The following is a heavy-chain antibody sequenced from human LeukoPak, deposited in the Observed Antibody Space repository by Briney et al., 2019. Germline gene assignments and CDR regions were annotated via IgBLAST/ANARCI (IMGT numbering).Heavy chain of an antibody. CDR2: IRYDGSNK. V-gene: IGHV3-30*02. J-gene: IGHJ4*02. CDR1: GFTFSSYG. Sequence: GGPLRLPCPASGFTFSSYGLHWVRQPPAKGLGGVAFIRYDGSNKYYADSVKGRFTISRDNSKNTLYLQMNSLRAEDTAVYYCAKVVGRVTTVTPIGFDYWGQGTLVTVSS. CDR3: AKVVGRVTTVTPIGFDY. D-gene: IGHD4-17*01.